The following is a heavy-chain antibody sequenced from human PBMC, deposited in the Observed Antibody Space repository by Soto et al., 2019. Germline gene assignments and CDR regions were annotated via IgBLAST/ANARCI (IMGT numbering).Heavy chain of an antibody. CDR1: GFTFRTYV. CDR3: AKDLAGDYIGVRFEP. J-gene: IGHJ5*02. Sequence: EVQLLESGGGLVQPGGSLRLSCAASGFTFRTYVMSWVRQAPGKGLEWVSGISGSGGHTYYADSVKGRFTISRDNSKNTLYLQMNSLRAEDTAVYYCAKDLAGDYIGVRFEPWGQGTLVTVSS. D-gene: IGHD4-17*01. CDR2: ISGSGGHT. V-gene: IGHV3-23*01.